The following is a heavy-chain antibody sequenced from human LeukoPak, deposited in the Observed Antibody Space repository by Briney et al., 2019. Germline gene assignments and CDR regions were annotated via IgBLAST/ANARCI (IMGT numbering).Heavy chain of an antibody. V-gene: IGHV4-34*01. D-gene: IGHD6-13*01. CDR3: ASASSWYRFYYYYGMDV. J-gene: IGHJ6*02. CDR1: GGSFSGYY. CDR2: INHSGST. Sequence: SETLSPTCAVYGGSFSGYYWSWIRQPPGKGLEWIGEINHSGSTNYNPSLKSRVTISVDTSKNQFSLKLSSVTAADTAVYYCASASSWYRFYYYYGMDVWGQGTTVTVSS.